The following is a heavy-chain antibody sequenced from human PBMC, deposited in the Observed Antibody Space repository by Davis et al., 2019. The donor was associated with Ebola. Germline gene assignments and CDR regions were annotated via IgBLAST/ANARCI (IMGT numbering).Heavy chain of an antibody. Sequence: GESLKISCAASGFTFSSYGMHWVRQAPGKGLEWVAVISYDGSNKYYADSVKGRFTISRDNSKNTLYLQMNSLRAEDTAVYYCAKGKIASAAAPSQWFDPWGQGILVTVSS. D-gene: IGHD6-13*01. J-gene: IGHJ5*02. CDR2: ISYDGSNK. CDR1: GFTFSSYG. V-gene: IGHV3-30*18. CDR3: AKGKIASAAAPSQWFDP.